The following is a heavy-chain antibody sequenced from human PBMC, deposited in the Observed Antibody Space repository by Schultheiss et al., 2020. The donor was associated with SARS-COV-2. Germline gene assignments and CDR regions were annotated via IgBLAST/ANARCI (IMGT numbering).Heavy chain of an antibody. CDR3: ARVCWYYGSGSNGWFDP. CDR1: GGSISSYY. Sequence: SETLSLTCTVSGGSISSYYWSWIRQPAGKGLEWIGRIYTSGSTNYNPSLKSRVTMSVDTSKNQFSLKLSSVTAADTAVYYCARVCWYYGSGSNGWFDPWGQGTLVTVSS. J-gene: IGHJ5*02. D-gene: IGHD3-10*01. V-gene: IGHV4-4*07. CDR2: IYTSGST.